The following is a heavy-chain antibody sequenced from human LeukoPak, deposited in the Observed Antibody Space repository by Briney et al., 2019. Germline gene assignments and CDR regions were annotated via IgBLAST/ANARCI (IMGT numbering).Heavy chain of an antibody. CDR1: GGSISSGGYS. CDR3: ARDYYDSSGYYTYKYYFDY. V-gene: IGHV4-31*03. D-gene: IGHD3-22*01. Sequence: SETLSLTCTVSGGSISSGGYSWSWIRQHPGKGLEWIGYIYYSGSTYYNPSLKSRVTISVDTSKNQFSLKLSSVTAADTAVYYCARDYYDSSGYYTYKYYFDYWGQGTLVTVSS. J-gene: IGHJ4*02. CDR2: IYYSGST.